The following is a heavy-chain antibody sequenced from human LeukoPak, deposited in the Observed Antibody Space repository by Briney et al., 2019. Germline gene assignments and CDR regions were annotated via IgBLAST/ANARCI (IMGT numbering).Heavy chain of an antibody. J-gene: IGHJ4*02. Sequence: ASVKVSCKASGYTFTSYGISWVRQAPGQGLEWMGWISAYNGNTNYAQKLQGRVTMTTDTSTSTAYMELRSLRSDDTAVYYCARDRGRGYYGSSSRRYFDYWGQGTLVTVSS. D-gene: IGHD3-10*01. V-gene: IGHV1-18*01. CDR2: ISAYNGNT. CDR1: GYTFTSYG. CDR3: ARDRGRGYYGSSSRRYFDY.